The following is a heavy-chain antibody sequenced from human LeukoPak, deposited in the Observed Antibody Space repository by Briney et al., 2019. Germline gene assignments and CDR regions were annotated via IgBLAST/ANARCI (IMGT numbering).Heavy chain of an antibody. Sequence: GSLRLSCAASGFPFSNAWMSWVRQPPGKGLEWIGSIYYSGSTYYNPSLKSRVTISVDTSKNQFSLKLSSVTAADTAVYYCASHRRSLVVTARYYFDYWGQGTLVTVSS. CDR2: IYYSGST. CDR3: ASHRRSLVVTARYYFDY. V-gene: IGHV4-38-2*01. CDR1: GFPFSNAW. J-gene: IGHJ4*02. D-gene: IGHD2-21*02.